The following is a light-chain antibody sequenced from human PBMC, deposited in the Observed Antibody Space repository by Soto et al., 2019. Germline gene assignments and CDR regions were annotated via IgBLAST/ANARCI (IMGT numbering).Light chain of an antibody. CDR3: QQLDLYPIT. Sequence: DIQMTQSPSSLSASVGDRVTITCQASQNINDYLNWYQQKPGRAPKLLIYDASNLEAGVPSRFRGSGSGTEFTLTISGLQPEDIATYYCQQLDLYPITFGPGTKVDIK. CDR1: QNINDY. CDR2: DAS. V-gene: IGKV1-33*01. J-gene: IGKJ3*01.